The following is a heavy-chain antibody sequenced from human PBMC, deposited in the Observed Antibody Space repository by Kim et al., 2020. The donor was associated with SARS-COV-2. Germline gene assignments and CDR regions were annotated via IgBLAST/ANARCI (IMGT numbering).Heavy chain of an antibody. V-gene: IGHV1-3*01. CDR1: GYSFTKYA. D-gene: IGHD6-13*01. CDR2: INAGNGDT. J-gene: IGHJ4*02. Sequence: ASVKVSCKTSGYSFTKYALHWVRQAPGQSLEWMGWINAGNGDTKYSQNFQGRVTITRDTSASTTYMELSSLRSEDTAVYYCARGRDSNSWCSIDYWGQGTLVTVSS. CDR3: ARGRDSNSWCSIDY.